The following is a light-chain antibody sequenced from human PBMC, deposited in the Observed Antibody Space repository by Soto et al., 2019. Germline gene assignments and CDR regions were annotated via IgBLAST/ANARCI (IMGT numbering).Light chain of an antibody. CDR3: QQGYSTPWT. CDR1: QSISTY. Sequence: DIQMTQSPSSLSASEGDRVTITCRASQSISTYLHWYQQKAGKAPKLLISAASNLQSGVPSRFSASGSGTDFTLTLNSLQPEDFATYYCQQGYSTPWTFGQGTKVDIK. J-gene: IGKJ1*01. CDR2: AAS. V-gene: IGKV1-39*01.